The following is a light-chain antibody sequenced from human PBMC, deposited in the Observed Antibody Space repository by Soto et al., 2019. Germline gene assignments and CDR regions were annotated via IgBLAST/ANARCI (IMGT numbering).Light chain of an antibody. Sequence: QSALTQPASVSGSPGQSITTSCTGTSSDVGRYNFVSWYQQYPGKAPKLLICEVTKRPSGVSNRFSGSKSGNTASLTISGLQAEDEADYYCCSDAGSGIYVFGTGTKLTVL. CDR2: EVT. CDR3: CSDAGSGIYV. J-gene: IGLJ1*01. CDR1: SSDVGRYNF. V-gene: IGLV2-23*02.